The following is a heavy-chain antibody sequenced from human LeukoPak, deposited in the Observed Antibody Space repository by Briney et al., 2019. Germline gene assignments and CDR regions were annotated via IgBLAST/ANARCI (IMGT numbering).Heavy chain of an antibody. CDR2: IDPSDSYT. CDR3: ARHRDYYGSGSYPDY. V-gene: IGHV5-10-1*01. J-gene: IGHJ4*02. D-gene: IGHD3-10*01. CDR1: GYSLTSYW. Sequence: GESLKISCKGSGYSLTSYWISWVRQMPGKGLEWMGRIDPSDSYTNYSPSFQGHVTISADKSISTAYLQWSSLKASDTAMYYCARHRDYYGSGSYPDYWGQGTLVTVSS.